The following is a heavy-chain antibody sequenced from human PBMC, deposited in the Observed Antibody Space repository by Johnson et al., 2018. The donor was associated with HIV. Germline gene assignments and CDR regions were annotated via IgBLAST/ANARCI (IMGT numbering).Heavy chain of an antibody. CDR1: GFTFSSYW. Sequence: MQLVESGGGFMQPGGSLRVSCEASGFTFSSYWMSWVRQAPGKGLAWVANIKQDGNEKYYVDYVKGRFTISRDNARNSLYLKKNSLRAEDRAVYCCGGGGGGSGWYGCAFDIWGQGTMVTVSS. D-gene: IGHD6-19*01. V-gene: IGHV3-7*04. CDR2: IKQDGNEK. J-gene: IGHJ3*02. CDR3: GGGGGGSGWYGCAFDI.